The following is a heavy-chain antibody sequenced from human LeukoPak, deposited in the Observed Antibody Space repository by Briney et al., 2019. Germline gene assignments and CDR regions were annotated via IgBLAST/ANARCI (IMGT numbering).Heavy chain of an antibody. J-gene: IGHJ4*02. Sequence: SETLSLTCGVSGGYINSEGFSWSWIRQPPGKGLEWIGEINHSGSTNYNPSLKSRVTISVDTSKNQFSLKLSSVTAADTAVYYCARVGDYYDSSGYYSFDYWGQGTLVTVSS. D-gene: IGHD3-22*01. CDR2: INHSGST. CDR1: GGYINSEGFS. CDR3: ARVGDYYDSSGYYSFDY. V-gene: IGHV4-34*01.